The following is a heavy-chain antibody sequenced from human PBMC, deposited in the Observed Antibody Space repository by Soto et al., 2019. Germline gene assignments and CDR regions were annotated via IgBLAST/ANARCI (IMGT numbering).Heavy chain of an antibody. CDR1: GGSISDDY. J-gene: IGHJ5*02. D-gene: IGHD3-22*01. CDR2: MYKGGSI. V-gene: IGHV4-4*09. Sequence: QVQLQESGPGLVKPSETLSLTCRVSGGSISDDYWSWIRQPPGKRLEWIGYMYKGGSINYNPSLTSRVTFSVDTSKNQFSLKLSSVTAADTAVYYCARSYYDLSGYAVDPWGQGTLVTVSS. CDR3: ARSYYDLSGYAVDP.